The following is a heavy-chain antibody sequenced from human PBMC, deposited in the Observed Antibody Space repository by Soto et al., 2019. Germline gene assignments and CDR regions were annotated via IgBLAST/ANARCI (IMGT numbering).Heavy chain of an antibody. D-gene: IGHD2-21*02. CDR2: ISSSSSYI. V-gene: IGHV3-21*01. Sequence: GGSLRLSCAASGFTFSSYSMNWVRQAPGKGLEWVSSISSSSSYIYYADSVKGRFTISRDNAKNSLYLQMNSLRAEDTAVYYCASTLAYCGGDCYVGYWGQGTLVTVSS. CDR1: GFTFSSYS. J-gene: IGHJ4*02. CDR3: ASTLAYCGGDCYVGY.